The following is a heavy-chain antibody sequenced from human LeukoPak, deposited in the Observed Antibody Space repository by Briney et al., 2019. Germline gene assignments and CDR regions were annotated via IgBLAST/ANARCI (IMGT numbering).Heavy chain of an antibody. CDR3: ARTNLDCKNGVCYDY. D-gene: IGHD2-8*01. CDR2: ISAYNGKT. J-gene: IGHJ4*02. Sequence: ASVKVSCKASDYTFTNYGISWVRQAPGQGLEWMGWISAYNGKTYYAQKFQGRVTVTTDTSTSTAYMDLRSLRSDDTAVYYCARTNLDCKNGVCYDYWGQGTPVTVSS. V-gene: IGHV1-18*01. CDR1: DYTFTNYG.